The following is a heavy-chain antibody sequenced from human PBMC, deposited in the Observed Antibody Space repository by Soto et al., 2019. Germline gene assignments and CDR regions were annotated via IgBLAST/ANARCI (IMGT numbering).Heavy chain of an antibody. CDR1: GGSISSYY. Sequence: SETLSLTCTVSGGSISSYYWSWIRQPPGKGLEWIGYIYYSGSTNYNPSLKSRVTISVDTSKNQFSLKLSSVTAADTAVYYCARFDSGYSNYEVYYYGMDVWGQGTTVTVSS. J-gene: IGHJ6*02. D-gene: IGHD4-4*01. CDR2: IYYSGST. V-gene: IGHV4-59*01. CDR3: ARFDSGYSNYEVYYYGMDV.